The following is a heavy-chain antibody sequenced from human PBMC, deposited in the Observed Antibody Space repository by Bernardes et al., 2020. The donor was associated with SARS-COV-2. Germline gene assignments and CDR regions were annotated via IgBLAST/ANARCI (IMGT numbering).Heavy chain of an antibody. V-gene: IGHV4-39*01. Sequence: SETLSLTCTVSGGSISSSSYYWGWLRQPPGKGLEWIGSIYYSGSTYYNPSLKSRVTISVDTSKNQFSLKLSSVTAADTAVYYCARQRLTMIVVGPFLFDSWGQGTMGTVSS. CDR1: GGSISSSSYY. D-gene: IGHD3-22*01. CDR2: IYYSGST. CDR3: ARQRLTMIVVGPFLFDS. J-gene: IGHJ3*02.